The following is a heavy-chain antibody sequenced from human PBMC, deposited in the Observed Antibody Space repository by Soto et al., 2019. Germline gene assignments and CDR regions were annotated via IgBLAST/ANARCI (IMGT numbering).Heavy chain of an antibody. D-gene: IGHD1-26*01. J-gene: IGHJ4*02. Sequence: EVQLVESGGGLVQPGRSLRLSCAASGFTFDDYAMHWVRQAPGKGLEWVSGISWNSGSIGYADSVKGRFTISRDNTKNSLYLQMNSLRAEDTALYYCAKDIAGVGAQGIDYWGQGTLVTVSS. CDR2: ISWNSGSI. V-gene: IGHV3-9*01. CDR3: AKDIAGVGAQGIDY. CDR1: GFTFDDYA.